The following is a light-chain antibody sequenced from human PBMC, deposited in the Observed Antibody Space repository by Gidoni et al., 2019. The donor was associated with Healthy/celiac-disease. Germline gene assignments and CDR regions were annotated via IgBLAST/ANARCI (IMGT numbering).Light chain of an antibody. CDR1: SSDVGGYNY. V-gene: IGLV2-14*01. CDR3: SSYTSSSTWV. CDR2: DVS. J-gene: IGLJ3*02. Sequence: QSALTQPASVSGSPGQSLTISCTGTSSDVGGYNYVSWYQQHPGTAPKLIIYDVSKRPSGVSNRFSGSKSGNTASLTISGLQAEDEADYYCSSYTSSSTWVFGGGTKLTVL.